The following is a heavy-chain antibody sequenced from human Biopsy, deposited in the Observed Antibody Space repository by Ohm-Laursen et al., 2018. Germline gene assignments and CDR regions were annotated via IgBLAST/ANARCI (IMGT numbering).Heavy chain of an antibody. D-gene: IGHD2-15*01. CDR3: ARRGSGGRSFDH. CDR1: GGSISSFY. Sequence: TLSLTCAVSGGSISSFYLTWIRQPPGQGPEWIGDISDSGSTNYKPSIKSRVIISVDTSKNQFSLNLSSVTAADTAVYYCARRGSGGRSFDHWGQGTLVTVSS. CDR2: ISDSGST. V-gene: IGHV4-59*08. J-gene: IGHJ4*02.